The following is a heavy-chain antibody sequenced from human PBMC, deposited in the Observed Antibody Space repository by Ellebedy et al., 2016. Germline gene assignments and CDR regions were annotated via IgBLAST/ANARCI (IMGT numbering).Heavy chain of an antibody. D-gene: IGHD6-13*01. V-gene: IGHV3-74*01. CDR3: AKARGGGYSSSWYHY. J-gene: IGHJ4*02. CDR1: GFTFSSYW. Sequence: GESLKISCAASGFTFSSYWVHWVRQDPGKGLVWVSRINKDGTSTSYADSVKGRFTISRDNAKNTLYLQMNSLRAEDTAVYYCAKARGGGYSSSWYHYWGQGTLVTVSS. CDR2: INKDGTST.